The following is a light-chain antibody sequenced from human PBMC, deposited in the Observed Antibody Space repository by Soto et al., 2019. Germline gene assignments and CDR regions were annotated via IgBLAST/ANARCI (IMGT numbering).Light chain of an antibody. V-gene: IGLV2-8*01. Sequence: QSALTQPPSASGSPGQSVTISCTGTSSDVGGYNYVSWYQQHAGKAPNLMIYEVSKRPSGVPDRFSGSKSGNTASLTVSGLQAEDEADYYCSSYAGSNKVFGGGTKVTVL. CDR1: SSDVGGYNY. CDR3: SSYAGSNKV. J-gene: IGLJ2*01. CDR2: EVS.